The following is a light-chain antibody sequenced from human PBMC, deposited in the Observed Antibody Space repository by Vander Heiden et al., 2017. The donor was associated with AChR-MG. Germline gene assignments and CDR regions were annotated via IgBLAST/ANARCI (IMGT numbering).Light chain of an antibody. J-gene: IGKJ1*01. CDR1: QSLVHSDGDTY. V-gene: IGKV2-30*02. Sequence: DVVLTQSPLSLPVTLGQPASISCRSSQSLVHSDGDTYLNWFQQRPGQPPRRLIYKVSNRDSGVPDRFSGSGSGTDFTLKISRVEAEDVGIYYCRQCPHWPQTFGQGTKVEIK. CDR2: KVS. CDR3: RQCPHWPQT.